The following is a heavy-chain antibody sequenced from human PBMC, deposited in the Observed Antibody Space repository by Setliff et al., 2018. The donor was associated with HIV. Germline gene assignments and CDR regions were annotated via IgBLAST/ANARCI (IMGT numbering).Heavy chain of an antibody. CDR2: IYTSGST. D-gene: IGHD2-8*02. J-gene: IGHJ4*02. V-gene: IGHV4-4*09. CDR1: GGSINRSNYY. Sequence: PSETLSLTCTVPGGSINRSNYYWSWIRQPPGKGLEWIGYIYTSGSTNYNPSLKSRVTISVDTSKNQFSLKLSSVTAADTAVYFCARLIHTGLLYFDFWGLGTLVTVSS. CDR3: ARLIHTGLLYFDF.